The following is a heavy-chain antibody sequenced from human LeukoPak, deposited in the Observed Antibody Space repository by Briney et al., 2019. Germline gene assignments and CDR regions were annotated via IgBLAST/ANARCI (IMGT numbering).Heavy chain of an antibody. D-gene: IGHD3-10*01. J-gene: IGHJ6*03. CDR1: GFTFSSYA. V-gene: IGHV3-30*04. Sequence: GGSLRLSCAASGFTFSSYAMHWVRQAPGKGLEWVAVISSDGSNKYYADSVKGRFTISKDNSKNTLYLQMNSLRADDTAVYYCARDQITTVRGIIARSTPYYDYHYMDVWGKGTTVTISS. CDR2: ISSDGSNK. CDR3: ARDQITTVRGIIARSTPYYDYHYMDV.